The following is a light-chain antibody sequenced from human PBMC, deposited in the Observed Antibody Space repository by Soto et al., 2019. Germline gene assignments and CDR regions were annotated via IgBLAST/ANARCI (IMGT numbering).Light chain of an antibody. V-gene: IGKV1-39*01. CDR2: AAS. Sequence: IXXTXXPXXLXAXVGXXXTXXXRASXXXXXYLNWYQQKPGKAPKLLIYAASSLQSGVPSRFSGXXXGXXFTLTISSLQPEDFATYYCQQSYSTPLTFGGGTKVEXK. CDR1: XXXXXY. J-gene: IGKJ4*01. CDR3: QQSYSTPLT.